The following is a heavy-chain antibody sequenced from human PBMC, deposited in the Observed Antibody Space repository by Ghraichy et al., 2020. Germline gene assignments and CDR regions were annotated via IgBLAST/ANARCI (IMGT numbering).Heavy chain of an antibody. CDR1: GGTFSSYA. Sequence: SVKVSYKASGGTFSSYAISWVRQAPGQGLEWMGGIIPIFGTANYAQKFQGRVTITADESTSTAYMELSSLRSEDTAVYYCARPYGSGTPRDYYYYGMDVWGQGTTVTVSS. D-gene: IGHD3-10*01. V-gene: IGHV1-69*13. J-gene: IGHJ6*02. CDR3: ARPYGSGTPRDYYYYGMDV. CDR2: IIPIFGTA.